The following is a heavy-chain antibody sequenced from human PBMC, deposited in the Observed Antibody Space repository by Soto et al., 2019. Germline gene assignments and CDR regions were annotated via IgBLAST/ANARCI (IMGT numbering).Heavy chain of an antibody. V-gene: IGHV1-69*02. CDR2: IIPILGIA. CDR3: ARPALPGIAAAALDY. Sequence: QVQLVQSGAEVKKPGSSVKVSCKASGGTFSSYTISWVRQAPGQGLEWMGRIIPILGIANYAQKFQGRVTITADKATSTAYMELRSLRSEDTAVYYCARPALPGIAAAALDYWGQGTLVTVSS. D-gene: IGHD6-13*01. J-gene: IGHJ4*02. CDR1: GGTFSSYT.